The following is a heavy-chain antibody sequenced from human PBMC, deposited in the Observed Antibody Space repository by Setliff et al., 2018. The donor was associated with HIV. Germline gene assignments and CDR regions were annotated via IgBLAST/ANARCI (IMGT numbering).Heavy chain of an antibody. J-gene: IGHJ3*02. CDR1: GYSFTTYW. CDR2: IDPSDSYT. V-gene: IGHV5-10-1*01. D-gene: IGHD1-26*01. CDR3: ARVGPAHRDRKINDTFGI. Sequence: GESLKISCMDSGYSFTTYWITWVRQMPGKGLEWMGRIDPSDSYTDYSQSFHGHVTLSVDRSINTAYLQWRSLKASETAMYYCARVGPAHRDRKINDTFGIWGKEKLVTVSS.